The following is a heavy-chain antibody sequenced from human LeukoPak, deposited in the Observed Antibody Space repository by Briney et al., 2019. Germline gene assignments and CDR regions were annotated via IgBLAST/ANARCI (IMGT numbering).Heavy chain of an antibody. V-gene: IGHV3-48*03. CDR2: ISSSGSTI. CDR1: GFTFSSYE. D-gene: IGHD6-13*01. Sequence: HPGGSLRLSCAASGFTFSSYEMNWVRQAPGKGLEWVSYISSSGSTIYYADSVKGRFTISRDNAKNSLYLQMNSLRAEDTAVYYCARDLGAAAGGWNDYWGQGTLVTVSS. J-gene: IGHJ4*02. CDR3: ARDLGAAAGGWNDY.